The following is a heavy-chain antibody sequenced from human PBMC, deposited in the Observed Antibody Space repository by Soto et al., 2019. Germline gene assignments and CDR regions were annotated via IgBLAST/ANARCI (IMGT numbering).Heavy chain of an antibody. V-gene: IGHV4-59*01. CDR2: IFYSGST. CDR3: ARESREYYFDY. J-gene: IGHJ4*02. Sequence: PSETLSLTCTVSGCSISSYYWSWNRQPPGKGLEWIGYIFYSGSTNYNPSLKSRVTISVGTSKHQFSLRLSSVTAAYTAVYYCARESREYYFDYWGQGTLVTVSS. CDR1: GCSISSYY.